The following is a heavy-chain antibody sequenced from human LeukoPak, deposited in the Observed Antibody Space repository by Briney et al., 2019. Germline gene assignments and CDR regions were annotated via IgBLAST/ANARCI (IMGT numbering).Heavy chain of an antibody. D-gene: IGHD6-13*01. CDR3: ARPIAAAGTGGFDY. J-gene: IGHJ4*02. Sequence: SETLSLTCTVSGDSISSSDFYWGWIRRPPGKGLEWITLINYSGRTFYNPSLESRVTISVDMSKNQFSLKLSSVTAADTAVYYCARPIAAAGTGGFDYWGQGTLVTVSS. CDR1: GDSISSSDFY. V-gene: IGHV4-39*01. CDR2: INYSGRT.